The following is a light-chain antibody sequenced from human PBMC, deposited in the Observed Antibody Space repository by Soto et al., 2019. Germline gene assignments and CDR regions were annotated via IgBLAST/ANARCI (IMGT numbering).Light chain of an antibody. Sequence: EIVLTQSPGTLSLSPGERATLSCSASQSVTSNNLAWYQQKPGQAPRLLIYGASSRATGIPDRFSGSGSGTDFTLTISRLEPEDFAVYYCQHYVSPPITFGQGTRLEIK. V-gene: IGKV3-20*01. J-gene: IGKJ5*01. CDR1: QSVTSNN. CDR3: QHYVSPPIT. CDR2: GAS.